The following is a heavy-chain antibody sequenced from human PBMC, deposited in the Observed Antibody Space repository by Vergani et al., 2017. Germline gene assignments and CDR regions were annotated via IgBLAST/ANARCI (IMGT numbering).Heavy chain of an antibody. D-gene: IGHD2/OR15-2a*01. CDR1: GDSLTSDFFY. J-gene: IGHJ3*02. CDR3: ARCWASNRCPTRGTFEI. Sequence: QVQLQESGPGPVKPSQTLSLTCSVSGDSLTSDFFYWTWIRQPAGTRLEWIGRVHSSGSTHYNPSHEGRVSVSMDTAKNEFSLDLQSVTAADTAVYFCARCWASNRCPTRGTFEIWGRGTLVTVSS. V-gene: IGHV4-61*02. CDR2: VHSSGST.